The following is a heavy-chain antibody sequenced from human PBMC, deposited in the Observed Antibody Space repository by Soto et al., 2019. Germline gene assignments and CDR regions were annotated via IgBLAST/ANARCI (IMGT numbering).Heavy chain of an antibody. J-gene: IGHJ5*02. CDR1: GGTFSSYA. CDR3: AREPGYSSGWGSRGFDP. D-gene: IGHD6-19*01. CDR2: IIPIFGTA. Sequence: QVQLVQSGAEVKKPGSSVKVSCKASGGTFSSYAISWVRQAPGQGLEWMGGIIPIFGTANYAQKFQGRVTITADESTSTAYMELRSLGSEDTAVYYCAREPGYSSGWGSRGFDPWGQGTLVTVSS. V-gene: IGHV1-69*01.